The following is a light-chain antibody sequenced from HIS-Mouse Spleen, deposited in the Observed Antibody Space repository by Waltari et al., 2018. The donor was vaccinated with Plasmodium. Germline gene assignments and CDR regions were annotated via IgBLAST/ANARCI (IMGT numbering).Light chain of an antibody. J-gene: IGKJ1*01. CDR1: QGISNW. V-gene: IGKV1-12*01. CDR3: RQANSFPWT. Sequence: DIQMTQSPSSASAPVGDRVPTPCRASQGISNWLAWYQQKPGKAPKLLIYAASSLKSGVPSRFSGSGSGTDFTLTSSCLQPKNFATYCCRQANSFPWTFSQGTKVEIK. CDR2: AAS.